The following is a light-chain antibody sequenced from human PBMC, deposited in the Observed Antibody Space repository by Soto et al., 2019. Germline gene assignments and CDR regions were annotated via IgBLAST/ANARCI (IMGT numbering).Light chain of an antibody. J-gene: IGLJ3*02. V-gene: IGLV2-23*03. CDR1: SSDTGSYNL. CDR2: EGT. Sequence: QSALTQPASVSGSPGQSIAISCTGTSSDTGSYNLVSWYERLPGKAPKLIIYEGTKRSSGVSNRFSGSKSGNTASLTISGLQAEDAADYYCCAYAGSATFVVFGGGTKLTVL. CDR3: CAYAGSATFVV.